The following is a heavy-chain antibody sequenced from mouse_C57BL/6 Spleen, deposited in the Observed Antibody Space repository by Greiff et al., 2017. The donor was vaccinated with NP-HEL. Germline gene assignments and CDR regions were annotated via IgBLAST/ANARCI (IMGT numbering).Heavy chain of an antibody. J-gene: IGHJ2*01. V-gene: IGHV5-17*01. CDR3: ARRDYDYDVDY. CDR1: GFTFSDYG. CDR2: ISSGSSTI. Sequence: EVKLMESGGGLVKPGGSLKLSCAASGFTFSDYGMHWVRQAPEKGLEWVAYISSGSSTIYYADTVKGRFTISRDNAKNTLFLQMTSLRSEDTAMYYCARRDYDYDVDYWGQGTTLTVSS. D-gene: IGHD2-4*01.